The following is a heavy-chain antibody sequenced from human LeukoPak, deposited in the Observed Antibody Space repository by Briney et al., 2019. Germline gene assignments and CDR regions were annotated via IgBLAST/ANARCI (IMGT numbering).Heavy chain of an antibody. CDR2: IYTSGST. V-gene: IGHV4-61*02. CDR1: GGSISSGSYY. D-gene: IGHD3-22*01. Sequence: SETLSLTCTVSGGSISSGSYYWSWIRQPAGKGLEWIGRIYTSGSTNYNPSLKSRVTISVDTSKNQFSLKLSSVTAADTAVYYCARRARYYYDSSGYSPYYYYYYMDVWGKGTTVTISS. J-gene: IGHJ6*03. CDR3: ARRARYYYDSSGYSPYYYYYYMDV.